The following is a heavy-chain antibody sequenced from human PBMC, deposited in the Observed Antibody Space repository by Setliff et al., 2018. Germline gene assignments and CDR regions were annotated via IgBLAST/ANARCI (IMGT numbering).Heavy chain of an antibody. CDR3: AREGVDTRSSTDYRYYMDL. D-gene: IGHD5-18*01. J-gene: IGHJ6*03. CDR1: GYTFTSYG. Sequence: ASVKVSCKASGYTFTSYGISWVRQAPGQGLEWMGWISAYNGNTNYAQKLQGRVTMTTDTSTSTAYMELRSLRSDDTAVYYCAREGVDTRSSTDYRYYMDLWGKGTTVTVSS. V-gene: IGHV1-18*01. CDR2: ISAYNGNT.